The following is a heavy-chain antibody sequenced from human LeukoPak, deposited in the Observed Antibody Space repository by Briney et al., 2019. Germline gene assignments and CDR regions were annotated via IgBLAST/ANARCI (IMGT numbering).Heavy chain of an antibody. V-gene: IGHV4-59*08. CDR1: GGSISSYY. J-gene: IGHJ6*02. CDR3: ARLSFWSGPNYYYYYYGMDV. CDR2: IYYSGST. Sequence: PSETLSLTCTVSGGSISSYYWSWIRQPPGKGLEWIGYIYYSGSTNYNPSLKSRVTISVDTSKNQFSLKLSSVTAADTAVYYCARLSFWSGPNYYYYYYGMDVWGQGTTVTVSS. D-gene: IGHD3-3*01.